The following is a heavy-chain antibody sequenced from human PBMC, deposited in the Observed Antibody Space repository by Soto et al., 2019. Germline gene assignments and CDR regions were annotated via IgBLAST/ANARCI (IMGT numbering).Heavy chain of an antibody. CDR2: ISGSGGST. D-gene: IGHD3-9*01. V-gene: IGHV3-23*01. CDR3: AKGMYYDILTGYPDDAFDI. CDR1: GFTFSSYA. Sequence: TGGSLRLSCAASGFTFSSYAMSWVRQAPGKGLEWVSAISGSGGSTYYADSVKGRFTISRDNSKNTLYLQMNSLRAEDTAVYYCAKGMYYDILTGYPDDAFDIWGQGTMVTVSS. J-gene: IGHJ3*02.